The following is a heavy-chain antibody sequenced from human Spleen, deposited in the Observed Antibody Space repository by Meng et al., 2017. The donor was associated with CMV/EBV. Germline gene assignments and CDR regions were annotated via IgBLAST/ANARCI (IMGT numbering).Heavy chain of an antibody. Sequence: ASVKVSCKASGYTFTGYYMHWVRQAPGQGLEWMGWINPNSGGTHYEQKFQGRVTMTRDTSISTAYMELSRLRSDDTAVYYCARDRDDFWSGYVAYWGQGTLVTVSS. V-gene: IGHV1-2*02. D-gene: IGHD3-3*01. CDR1: GYTFTGYY. J-gene: IGHJ4*02. CDR2: INPNSGGT. CDR3: ARDRDDFWSGYVAY.